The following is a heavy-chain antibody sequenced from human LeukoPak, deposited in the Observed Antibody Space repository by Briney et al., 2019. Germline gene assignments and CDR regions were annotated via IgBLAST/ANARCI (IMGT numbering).Heavy chain of an antibody. J-gene: IGHJ6*03. CDR3: ARDRYMGV. Sequence: PSQTLSLTCTVAARSISIYYSTSIRQPPGKGLEWIGHIYYNRATNYDPSLKSRVIISLDTSKNQFNLKLTSVAAADTAVYFCARDRYMGVWGKGTTVTVSS. CDR1: ARSISIYY. V-gene: IGHV4-59*01. CDR2: IYYNRAT.